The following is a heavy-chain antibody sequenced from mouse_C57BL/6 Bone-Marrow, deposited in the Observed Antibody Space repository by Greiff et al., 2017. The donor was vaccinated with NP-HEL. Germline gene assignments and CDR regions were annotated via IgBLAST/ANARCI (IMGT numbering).Heavy chain of an antibody. Sequence: QVQLQQSGAELVRPGTSVTMSCKASGYTFTNYWIGWAKQRPGHGLEWIGDIYTGGGYTNYNEKFKGKATMTADKSSNTAYMQFSSLTSEDSAIYYCARTDDVYDSYFDVWGTGTTVTVSS. CDR2: IYTGGGYT. J-gene: IGHJ1*03. V-gene: IGHV1-63*01. CDR3: ARTDDVYDSYFDV. D-gene: IGHD2-2*01. CDR1: GYTFTNYW.